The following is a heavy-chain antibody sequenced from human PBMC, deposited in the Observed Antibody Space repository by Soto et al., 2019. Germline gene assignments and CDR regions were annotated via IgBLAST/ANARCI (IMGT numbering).Heavy chain of an antibody. J-gene: IGHJ6*02. CDR3: AKGQHCSTTSCYFYYYGTDV. CDR2: ISYDGSNK. CDR1: GFTFSTYG. V-gene: IGHV3-30*18. Sequence: GGSLRLSCAASGFTFSTYGMHWVRQAPGKGLEWVAVISYDGSNKYYADSVKGRFTISRDNSKSTLYLQMNSLRAEDTAVYHCAKGQHCSTTSCYFYYYGTDVWGQGTKVTVSS. D-gene: IGHD2-2*01.